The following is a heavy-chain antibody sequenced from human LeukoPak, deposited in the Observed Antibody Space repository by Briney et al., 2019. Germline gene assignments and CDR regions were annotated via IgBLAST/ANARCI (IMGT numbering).Heavy chain of an antibody. CDR1: GYTFTGYY. J-gene: IGHJ4*02. Sequence: ASVKVSCKASGYTFTGYYMHWVRQAPGQGLEWMGWINPNSGGTNYAQKFQGRVTMTRDTSISTAYMELSRLRSDDTAVYYCARDRSSSWSVSFDYWGQGTLVTVSS. CDR3: ARDRSSSWSVSFDY. CDR2: INPNSGGT. D-gene: IGHD6-13*01. V-gene: IGHV1-2*02.